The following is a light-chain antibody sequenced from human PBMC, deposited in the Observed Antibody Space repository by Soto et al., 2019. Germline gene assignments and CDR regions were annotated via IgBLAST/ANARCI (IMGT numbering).Light chain of an antibody. CDR3: HQYGSSPWT. V-gene: IGKV3-20*01. CDR1: QSVSNNY. Sequence: EIVLTQSPATLSLAPGERATLSCRASQSVSNNYLAWYQQKPGQAPRLLIYGASNRATGIPDRFSGSGSGTDFSLIISRLEPEDFVVYYCHQYGSSPWTLGQGTKVDIK. CDR2: GAS. J-gene: IGKJ1*01.